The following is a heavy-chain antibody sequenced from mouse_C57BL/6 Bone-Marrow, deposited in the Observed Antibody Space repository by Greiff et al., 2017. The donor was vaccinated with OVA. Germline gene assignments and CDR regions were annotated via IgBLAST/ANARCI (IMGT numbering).Heavy chain of an antibody. CDR1: GYSITSGYY. D-gene: IGHD1-1*01. CDR2: ISYDGSN. CDR3: AREGIYYYGSLDY. V-gene: IGHV3-6*01. J-gene: IGHJ2*01. Sequence: EVQLVESGPGLVKPSQSLSLTCSVTGYSITSGYYWNWIRQFPGNKLEWIGYISYDGSNNYNPSLKNRISITRDTSKNQFFLKLNSVTTEDTATYYCAREGIYYYGSLDYWGQGTTLTVSS.